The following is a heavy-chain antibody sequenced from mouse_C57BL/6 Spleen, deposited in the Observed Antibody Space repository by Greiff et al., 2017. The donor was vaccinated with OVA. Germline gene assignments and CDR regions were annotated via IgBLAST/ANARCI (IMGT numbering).Heavy chain of an antibody. CDR2: IYPGSGST. V-gene: IGHV1-55*01. CDR1: GYTFTSYW. D-gene: IGHD1-1*01. CDR3: ARPRYYGSSYRFDY. J-gene: IGHJ2*01. Sequence: QVQLQQPGAELVKPGASVKMSCKASGYTFTSYWITWVKQRPGQGLEWIGDIYPGSGSTNYNEKFKSKATLTVDTSSSTACMQLSSLTSEDSAVYYCARPRYYGSSYRFDYWGQGTTLTVSS.